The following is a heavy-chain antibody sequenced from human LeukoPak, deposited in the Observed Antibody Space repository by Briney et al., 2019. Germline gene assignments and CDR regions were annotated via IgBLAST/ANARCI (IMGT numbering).Heavy chain of an antibody. J-gene: IGHJ4*02. V-gene: IGHV3-66*02. CDR3: ASGPREIQPEDY. CDR2: IYSGGST. D-gene: IGHD5-18*01. Sequence: GGSLRLSCAASGFTVNSNYMTWVRQAPGKGLEWVSVIYSGGSTYYADPVKGRFTISRDNSKNTLYLQMNSLRAEDTAVYYCASGPREIQPEDYWGQGTLVTVSS. CDR1: GFTVNSNY.